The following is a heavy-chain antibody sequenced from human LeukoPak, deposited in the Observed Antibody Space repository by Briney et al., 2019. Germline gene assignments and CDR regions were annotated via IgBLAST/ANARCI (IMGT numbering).Heavy chain of an antibody. D-gene: IGHD3-22*01. Sequence: GASVKVSCKASGYTFTSYDINWVRQATGQGLEWMGWMNPNSGNTGYAQKFQGRVTMTRNTSISTAYMELSSLRSEDTAVYYCARAQTYYYDSSGPGSRDSDGIDVWGQGTTVTVSS. CDR1: GYTFTSYD. J-gene: IGHJ6*02. CDR2: MNPNSGNT. V-gene: IGHV1-8*01. CDR3: ARAQTYYYDSSGPGSRDSDGIDV.